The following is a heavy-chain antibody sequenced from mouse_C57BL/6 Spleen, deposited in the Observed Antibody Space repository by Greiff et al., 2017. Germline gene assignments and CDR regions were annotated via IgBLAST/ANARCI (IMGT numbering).Heavy chain of an antibody. Sequence: QVQLQQPGAELVMPGASVKLSCKASGYTFTSYWLHWVKQRPGQGLAWIGEIDPSASYTNYNQKFKGKSTLTVDKSSSTAYMQLSSLTSEDSAVYYCARFSYGYDLNYWGQGTTLTVSS. D-gene: IGHD2-2*01. J-gene: IGHJ2*01. CDR1: GYTFTSYW. CDR3: ARFSYGYDLNY. V-gene: IGHV1-69*01. CDR2: IDPSASYT.